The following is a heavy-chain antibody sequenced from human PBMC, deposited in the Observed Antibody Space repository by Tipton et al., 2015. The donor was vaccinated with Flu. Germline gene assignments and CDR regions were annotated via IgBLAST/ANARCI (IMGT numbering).Heavy chain of an antibody. V-gene: IGHV4-59*10. CDR1: GGSFSGYY. CDR2: IYTSGSA. J-gene: IGHJ4*02. CDR3: ARASGSGTYVIFDY. Sequence: TLSLTCALYGGSFSGYYWSWIRQSPGKGLEWIGRIYTSGSAIHNPSLKSRVTMSVDTSKNQFSLKLSSVTAADTAVYYCARASGSGTYVIFDYWGQGTLVTVSS. D-gene: IGHD3-10*01.